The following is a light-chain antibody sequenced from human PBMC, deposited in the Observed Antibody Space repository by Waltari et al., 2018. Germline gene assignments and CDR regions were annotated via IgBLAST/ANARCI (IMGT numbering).Light chain of an antibody. CDR1: SSDVGGYPY. CDR2: YVN. CDR3: SSYTSISTFYV. J-gene: IGLJ1*01. V-gene: IGLV2-14*03. Sequence: QSALTQPASVSGSPGQSITISCTGTSSDVGGYPYVSWYQHHPGKAPKLMIHYVNKRPSGVSNRFSGSKSGNTASLTIYGLQAEDEADYYCSSYTSISTFYVFGTGTKVTVL.